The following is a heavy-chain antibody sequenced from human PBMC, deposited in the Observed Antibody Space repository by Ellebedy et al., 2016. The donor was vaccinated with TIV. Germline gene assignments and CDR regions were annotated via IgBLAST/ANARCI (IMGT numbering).Heavy chain of an antibody. CDR2: IRSKANSYAT. D-gene: IGHD6-19*01. CDR3: TRHTSPSG. J-gene: IGHJ4*02. Sequence: GGSLRLXCAASGFTFSGSAMHWVRQASGKGLEWVGRIRSKANSYATAYAASVKGRFTISRDDSKNTAYLQMNSLKTEDTAVYYCTRHTSPSGWGQGTLVTVSS. CDR1: GFTFSGSA. V-gene: IGHV3-73*01.